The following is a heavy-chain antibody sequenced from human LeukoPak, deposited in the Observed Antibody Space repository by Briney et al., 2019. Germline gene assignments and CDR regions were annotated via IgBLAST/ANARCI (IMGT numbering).Heavy chain of an antibody. J-gene: IGHJ4*02. D-gene: IGHD2-2*01. CDR3: AMIPYCTTATCYYFDY. V-gene: IGHV1-18*01. Sequence: ASVKVSCKGSGYTFTNFGISWVRQAPGQGLEWVGWISAYNDKTRYAQNLQGRVTMTTDTSTNTAYMELRSLRSDDTAVYYCAMIPYCTTATCYYFDYWGQGTLVTVSS. CDR2: ISAYNDKT. CDR1: GYTFTNFG.